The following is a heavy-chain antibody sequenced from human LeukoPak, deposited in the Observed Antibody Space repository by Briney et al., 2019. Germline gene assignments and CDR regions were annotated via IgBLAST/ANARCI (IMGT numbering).Heavy chain of an antibody. J-gene: IGHJ4*02. CDR3: ARHEAARPFDY. CDR2: IHYSGST. CDR1: GSMYNYY. V-gene: IGHV4-59*04. Sequence: SETLSLTCTVSGSMYNYYWSWIRQPPGKGLEWIGYIHYSGSTYYNPSLKSRVTISVDTSKNQFSLKLSSVTAADTAVYYCARHEAARPFDYWGQGTLVTVSS. D-gene: IGHD6-6*01.